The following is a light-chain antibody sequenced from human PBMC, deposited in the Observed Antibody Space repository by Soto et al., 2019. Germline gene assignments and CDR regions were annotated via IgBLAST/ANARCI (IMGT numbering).Light chain of an antibody. Sequence: EILLTQSPCTLSLSPGERATLSCRAGQSVLRNYVAWYQHKPGHAPSLLMFGASTTATGIPDRLSGSGSGTDFTLTISRLEPEDFAVYYCQQYGSSPTFGGGTKVDIK. J-gene: IGKJ4*01. CDR1: QSVLRNY. CDR3: QQYGSSPT. V-gene: IGKV3-20*01. CDR2: GAS.